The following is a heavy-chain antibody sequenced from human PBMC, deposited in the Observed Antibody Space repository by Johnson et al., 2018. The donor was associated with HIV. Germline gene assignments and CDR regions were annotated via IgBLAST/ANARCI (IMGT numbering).Heavy chain of an antibody. V-gene: IGHV3-30*18. J-gene: IGHJ3*02. CDR1: GFTFSNYD. D-gene: IGHD3-10*01. CDR2: ISYDGPSN. Sequence: QEKLVESGGGLVQRGGSLRLSCAASGFTFSNYDIHWVRQSPGMGLEWVAFISYDGPSNYYADSVKCRFSVSRDNSKNTLYLQMNSLRAEDTAVYYCANTSPGSGSFGAFDIWGQGTMVTVSS. CDR3: ANTSPGSGSFGAFDI.